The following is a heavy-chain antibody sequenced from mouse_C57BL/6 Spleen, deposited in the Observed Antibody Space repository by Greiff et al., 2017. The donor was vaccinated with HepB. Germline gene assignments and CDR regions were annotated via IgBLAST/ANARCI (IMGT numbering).Heavy chain of an antibody. CDR2: INPNNGGT. V-gene: IGHV1-22*01. J-gene: IGHJ2*01. CDR1: GYTFTDYN. Sequence: EVQLQQSGPELVKPGASVKMSCKASGYTFTDYNMHWVKQSHGKSLEWIGYINPNNGGTSYNQKFKGKATLTVNKSSNTAYMELRSLTSEDSAVYYGARSELGPYYFDYWGQGTTLTVSS. CDR3: ARSELGPYYFDY.